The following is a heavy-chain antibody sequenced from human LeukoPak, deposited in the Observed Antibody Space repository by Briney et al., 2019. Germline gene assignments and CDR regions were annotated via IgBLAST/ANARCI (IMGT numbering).Heavy chain of an antibody. J-gene: IGHJ5*02. D-gene: IGHD2-2*01. CDR2: IYYSGST. CDR3: AREYCSSTSCYHWFDP. Sequence: SETLSLTCTVSGGSISSYYWSWIRQPPGKGLEWIGYIYYSGSTNYNPSLKSRVTISVDTSKNQFSLKPSPVTAADTAVYYCAREYCSSTSCYHWFDPWGQGTLVTVSS. CDR1: GGSISSYY. V-gene: IGHV4-59*01.